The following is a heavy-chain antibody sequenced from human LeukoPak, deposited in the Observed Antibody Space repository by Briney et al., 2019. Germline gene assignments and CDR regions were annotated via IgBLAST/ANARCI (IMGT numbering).Heavy chain of an antibody. CDR1: GFTVSSNY. CDR3: ASKVTTGY. D-gene: IGHD4-17*01. CDR2: IYSGGTT. V-gene: IGHV3-66*01. Sequence: AGGSLRLSCAASGFTVSSNYMSWVRQAPGKGLEWVSVIYSGGTTNYADSVKGRFIVYRDNSKNTLYLQMNSLRAEDTAVYYCASKVTTGYWGQGTLVTVSS. J-gene: IGHJ4*02.